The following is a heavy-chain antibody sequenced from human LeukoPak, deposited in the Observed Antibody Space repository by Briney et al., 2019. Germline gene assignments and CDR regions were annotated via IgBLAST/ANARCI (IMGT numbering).Heavy chain of an antibody. Sequence: GDSLKISCKGSGYSFTTYWIAWVRQMPGKGLEWMGIIYPGDSDTRYSPSFQGQVTISVDKSIRTAYLQWSSLKASDTAIYYCARRRSSTQEFDPWGQGTLVIVSS. CDR3: ARRRSSTQEFDP. J-gene: IGHJ5*02. D-gene: IGHD2-2*01. V-gene: IGHV5-51*01. CDR1: GYSFTTYW. CDR2: IYPGDSDT.